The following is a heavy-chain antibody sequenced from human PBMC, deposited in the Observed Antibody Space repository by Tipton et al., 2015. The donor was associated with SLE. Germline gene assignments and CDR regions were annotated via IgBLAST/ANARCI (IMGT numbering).Heavy chain of an antibody. Sequence: TLSLTCAVYGGSFSGYYWSWIRQPPGKGLEWIGEINHSGSTNYNPSLKSRVTISVDTSKNQFSLKLSSVTAADTAVYYCARVPTYHYDSSGYYDTYYYYYMDVWGKVTAVTVSS. CDR3: ARVPTYHYDSSGYYDTYYYYYMDV. V-gene: IGHV4-34*01. D-gene: IGHD3-22*01. CDR2: INHSGST. J-gene: IGHJ6*03. CDR1: GGSFSGYY.